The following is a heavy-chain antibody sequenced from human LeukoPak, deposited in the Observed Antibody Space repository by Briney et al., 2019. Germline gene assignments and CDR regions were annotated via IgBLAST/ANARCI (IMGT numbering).Heavy chain of an antibody. J-gene: IGHJ3*02. CDR1: GGSISSSSYY. D-gene: IGHD3-10*01. CDR2: IYYSGST. CDR3: ARHTTLWFGELLYAFDI. Sequence: SETLSLTCTVSGGSISSSSYYWGWIRQPPGKGLEWIGSIYYSGSTYYNPSLKSRVTISVDTSKNQFSLKLSSVAAADTAVYYCARHTTLWFGELLYAFDIWGQGTMVTVSS. V-gene: IGHV4-39*01.